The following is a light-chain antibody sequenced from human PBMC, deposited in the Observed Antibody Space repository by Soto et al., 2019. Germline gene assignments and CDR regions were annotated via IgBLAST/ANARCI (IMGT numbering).Light chain of an antibody. CDR3: SSYKSTGV. V-gene: IGLV2-14*01. CDR2: EVS. Sequence: QSALTQPASVSGSPGQSITISCTGTSSDVGDNNYVSWYQQHPGKAPKLMIYEVSNRPSGVSNRFSGSKSGNTASLTISGLQAEDEADYYCSSYKSTGVFGTGTKVTVL. CDR1: SSDVGDNNY. J-gene: IGLJ1*01.